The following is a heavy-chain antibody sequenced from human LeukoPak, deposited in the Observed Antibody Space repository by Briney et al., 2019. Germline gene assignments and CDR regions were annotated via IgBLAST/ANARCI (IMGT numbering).Heavy chain of an antibody. CDR3: ARDIQLST. V-gene: IGHV3-23*01. Sequence: GGSLRLSRAPSGFTFSGSAMSWVRQAPGKGLEWVSLISFSGGSTYCADSVKGRFTISRDNSRDTLYVQMNSLRAEDTAIYYCARDIQLSTWGLGTMVTVSS. J-gene: IGHJ3*01. CDR1: GFTFSGSA. D-gene: IGHD5-24*01. CDR2: ISFSGGST.